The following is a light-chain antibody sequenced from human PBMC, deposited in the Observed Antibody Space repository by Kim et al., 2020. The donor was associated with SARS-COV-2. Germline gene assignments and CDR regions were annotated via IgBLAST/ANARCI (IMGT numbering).Light chain of an antibody. V-gene: IGKV4-1*01. CDR2: WAS. CDR3: QQYYSSPLT. CDR1: QSVLYSSNNKNY. J-gene: IGKJ4*01. Sequence: ATINCKSSQSVLYSSNNKNYLAWYQQKPGQPPKLLIYWASTREYGVPDRFSGSGSGTDFTLTISSLRAEDVAVYYCQQYYSSPLTFGGGTKVDIK.